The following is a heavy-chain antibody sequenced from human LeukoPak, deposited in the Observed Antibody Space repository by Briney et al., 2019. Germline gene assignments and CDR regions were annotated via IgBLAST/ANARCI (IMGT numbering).Heavy chain of an antibody. D-gene: IGHD3-3*01. CDR1: GYTFTGYY. V-gene: IGHV1-2*02. Sequence: ASVTVSCKASGYTFTGYYMHWVRQAPGQGLEWMGWINSNSGATNYTQNFQGRVTMTRDTSISTAYMELSRLRSDDTAVYYCARITDLTIFGVVLISGFFDYWGQGTLVTVSS. J-gene: IGHJ4*02. CDR3: ARITDLTIFGVVLISGFFDY. CDR2: INSNSGAT.